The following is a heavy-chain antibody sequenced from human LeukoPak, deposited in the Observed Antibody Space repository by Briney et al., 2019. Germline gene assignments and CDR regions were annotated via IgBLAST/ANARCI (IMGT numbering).Heavy chain of an antibody. J-gene: IGHJ4*02. CDR2: IYSGGST. V-gene: IGHV3-53*01. CDR3: ARVGGSYGPFDY. D-gene: IGHD3-16*01. Sequence: GGSLRLSCAASGFTVSSNYMSWIRQAPGTGLEWVSVIYSGGSTYYADSVKGRFTISRDNAKNTLYLQMNSLRAEDTAVYYCARVGGSYGPFDYWGQGTLVTVSS. CDR1: GFTVSSNY.